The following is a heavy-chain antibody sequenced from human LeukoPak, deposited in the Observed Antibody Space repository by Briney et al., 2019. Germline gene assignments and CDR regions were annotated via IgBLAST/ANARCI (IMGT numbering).Heavy chain of an antibody. Sequence: GESLKISCRVSGDGFAHYWIGWVRHMPGKGLQWVAIIHPSDSTTHYSSSFQGRVTISADKAITTAYLQWYTLRTSDTARYYCARRAYLSQLGVDWFDPWGQGTLVTVSS. D-gene: IGHD2-21*01. J-gene: IGHJ5*02. V-gene: IGHV5-51*01. CDR1: GDGFAHYW. CDR3: ARRAYLSQLGVDWFDP. CDR2: IHPSDSTT.